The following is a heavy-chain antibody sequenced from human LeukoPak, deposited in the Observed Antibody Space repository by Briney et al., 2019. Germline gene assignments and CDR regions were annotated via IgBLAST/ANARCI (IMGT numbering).Heavy chain of an antibody. CDR3: AKLRRRAVADAFDI. V-gene: IGHV4-38-2*02. CDR1: GYSISSGFY. Sequence: SETLSLTCTVSGYSISSGFYWGWIRQPPGKGLEWIGNVYHGGSSYYNPSLKSRVTISVDTSKNQFSLKLSSVTAADTAVYYCAKLRRRAVADAFDIWGQGTMVTVSS. D-gene: IGHD6-19*01. CDR2: VYHGGSS. J-gene: IGHJ3*02.